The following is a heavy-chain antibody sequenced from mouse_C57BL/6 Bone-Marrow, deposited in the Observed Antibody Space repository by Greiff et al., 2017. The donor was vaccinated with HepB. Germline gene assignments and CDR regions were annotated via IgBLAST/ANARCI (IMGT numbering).Heavy chain of an antibody. CDR2: ISSGGDYI. D-gene: IGHD1-1*01. J-gene: IGHJ4*01. CDR1: GFTFSSYA. Sequence: EVKVVESGEGLVKPGGSLKLSCAASGFTFSSYAMSWVRQTPEKRLEWVAYISSGGDYIYYADTVKGRFTISRDNARNTLYLQMSSLKSEDTAMYYCTREDTTSLRYYAMDYWGQGTSVTVSS. CDR3: TREDTTSLRYYAMDY. V-gene: IGHV5-9-1*02.